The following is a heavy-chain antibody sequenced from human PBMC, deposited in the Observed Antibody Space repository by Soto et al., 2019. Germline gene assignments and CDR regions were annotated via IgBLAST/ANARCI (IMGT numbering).Heavy chain of an antibody. D-gene: IGHD3-16*01. V-gene: IGHV1-18*01. CDR1: GYIFTHYG. J-gene: IGHJ4*02. CDR2: INGYNEKP. CDR3: ARWDGIFGAGGVD. Sequence: QVQLVQSGAEVRKPGASVTVSCKASGYIFTHYGIGWVRQAPGQGLEWMGWINGYNEKPNYAQEFRGRVTMTTDTSTSTAYMDLRSLTSDDTGVYYCARWDGIFGAGGVDWGQGTQVTVSS.